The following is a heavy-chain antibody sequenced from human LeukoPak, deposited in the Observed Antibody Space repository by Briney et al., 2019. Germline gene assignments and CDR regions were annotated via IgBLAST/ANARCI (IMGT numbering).Heavy chain of an antibody. D-gene: IGHD3-3*01. CDR3: AKGPGGYYPYCMDV. J-gene: IGHJ6*03. CDR1: GGSISSGGYY. Sequence: SETLSLTCTVSGGSISSGGYYWSWIRQHPGKGLEWIGYIYYSGSTYYNPSLKSRVTISVDTSKNQFSLKLSSVTAADTAVYYCAKGPGGYYPYCMDVWGKGTTVTVSS. CDR2: IYYSGST. V-gene: IGHV4-31*03.